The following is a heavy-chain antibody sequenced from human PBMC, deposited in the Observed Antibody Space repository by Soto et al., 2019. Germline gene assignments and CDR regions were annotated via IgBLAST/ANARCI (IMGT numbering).Heavy chain of an antibody. CDR1: GFTYTNYW. CDR3: AREYWYFDL. Sequence: DVQLVESGGGLVQPGGSLRLSCAASGFTYTNYWMDWVRQAPGKGLEWVANINQDGSEKYYVDSVKGRFTSSRDNAKKSLYLQLDSLRAEDTAVYFCAREYWYFDLWGRGTRVTVSS. J-gene: IGHJ2*01. CDR2: INQDGSEK. V-gene: IGHV3-7*01.